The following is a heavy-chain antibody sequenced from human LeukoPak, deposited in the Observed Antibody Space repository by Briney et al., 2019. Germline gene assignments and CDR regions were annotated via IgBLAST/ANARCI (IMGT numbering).Heavy chain of an antibody. D-gene: IGHD3-10*01. V-gene: IGHV3-21*01. J-gene: IGHJ4*02. CDR2: ISSSSSYI. CDR3: ARDGYYYGSGSYL. CDR1: GFTFSSYS. Sequence: PGGSLRLSCAASGFTFSSYSMNWVRQAPGKGLEWVSSISSSSSYIYYADSAKGRFTISRDNAKNSLYLQMNSLRAEDTAVYYCARDGYYYGSGSYLWGQGTLVTVSS.